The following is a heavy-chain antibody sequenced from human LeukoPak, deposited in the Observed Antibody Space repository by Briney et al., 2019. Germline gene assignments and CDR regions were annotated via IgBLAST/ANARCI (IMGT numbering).Heavy chain of an antibody. CDR2: MYYSGST. J-gene: IGHJ5*02. Sequence: SETLSLTCTVSGGSISSGDYYWSWIRQPQGKGLEWIAYMYYSGSTYYNPSLKSRVTMSADTSKNQLSLKLSSVTAADTAVYYCARPYYYDSRIDPWGQGILVTVSS. V-gene: IGHV4-30-4*01. D-gene: IGHD3-22*01. CDR1: GGSISSGDYY. CDR3: ARPYYYDSRIDP.